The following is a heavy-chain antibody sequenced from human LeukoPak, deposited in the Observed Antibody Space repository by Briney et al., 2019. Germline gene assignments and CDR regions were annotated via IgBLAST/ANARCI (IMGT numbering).Heavy chain of an antibody. V-gene: IGHV1-2*02. CDR3: ARGPLSNGISVYYYYYYMDV. J-gene: IGHJ6*03. D-gene: IGHD4-11*01. CDR1: GYTFTGYY. Sequence: GASVKVSCKASGYTFTGYYMHWVRQAPGQGLEWMGWINPNSGDTNYAQKFQGRVTMTRDTSISTAYMELSRLRSDDTAVYYCARGPLSNGISVYYYYYYMDVWGKGTTVTVSS. CDR2: INPNSGDT.